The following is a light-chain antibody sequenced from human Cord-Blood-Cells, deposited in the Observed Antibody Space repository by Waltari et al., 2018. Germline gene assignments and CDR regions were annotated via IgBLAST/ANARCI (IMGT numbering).Light chain of an antibody. Sequence: QPPLPHPPSPSGPPAQPVTIPSTGPSSAVGGYNYVSWYQQHPGKAPNLMIYEVSKRPSGVPDRFSGSKSGNTASLTVSGLQAEDEADYYCSSYAGSNNLVFGGGTKLTVL. CDR2: EVS. V-gene: IGLV2-8*01. J-gene: IGLJ2*01. CDR1: SSAVGGYNY. CDR3: SSYAGSNNLV.